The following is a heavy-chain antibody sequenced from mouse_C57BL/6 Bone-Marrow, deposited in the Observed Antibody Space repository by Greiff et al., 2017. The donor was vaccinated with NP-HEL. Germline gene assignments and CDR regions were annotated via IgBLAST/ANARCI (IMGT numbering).Heavy chain of an antibody. CDR2: INYDGSST. CDR1: GFTFSDYY. CDR3: ARGAYGSSLFDY. J-gene: IGHJ2*01. D-gene: IGHD1-1*01. V-gene: IGHV5-16*01. Sequence: EVMLVESEGGLVQPGSSMKLSCTASGFTFSDYYMAWVRQVPEKGLEWVANINYDGSSTYYLDSLKSRFIISRDNAKNILYLQMSSLKSEDTATYYCARGAYGSSLFDYWGQGTTLTVSS.